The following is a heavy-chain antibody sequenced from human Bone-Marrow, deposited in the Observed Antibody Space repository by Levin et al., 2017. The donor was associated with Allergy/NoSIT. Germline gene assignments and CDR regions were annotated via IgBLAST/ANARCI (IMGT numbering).Heavy chain of an antibody. CDR1: GFTFSNYG. D-gene: IGHD6-6*01. Sequence: GESLKISCAASGFTFSNYGMSWVRQAPGKGLEWVSGISGNGRNTYYADSVKGRITISRDNLKNTLDLQMNSLRAEDTAIYYCAKDLGSSSSSYRYGLDVWGQGTTVTVSS. J-gene: IGHJ6*02. CDR2: ISGNGRNT. V-gene: IGHV3-23*01. CDR3: AKDLGSSSSSYRYGLDV.